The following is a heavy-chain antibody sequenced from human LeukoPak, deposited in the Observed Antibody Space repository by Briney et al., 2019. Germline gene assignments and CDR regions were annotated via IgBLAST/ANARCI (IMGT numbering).Heavy chain of an antibody. J-gene: IGHJ4*02. CDR1: GFIFSNYA. CDR3: ARVRLSPTETQWLRINDY. D-gene: IGHD5-12*01. V-gene: IGHV3-23*01. Sequence: GGSLRLSCAASGFIFSNYAMSWVRQAPGKGLEWVSAISDSGGRTYYADSVKGRLTISRDNSKNTLYLQMNGLITEDTAVYYCARVRLSPTETQWLRINDYWGQGTLVTVSS. CDR2: ISDSGGRT.